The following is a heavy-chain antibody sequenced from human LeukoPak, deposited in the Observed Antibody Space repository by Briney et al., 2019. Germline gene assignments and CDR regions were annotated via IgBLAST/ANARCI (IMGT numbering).Heavy chain of an antibody. J-gene: IGHJ6*04. D-gene: IGHD6-19*01. V-gene: IGHV3-30*03. CDR3: ARLAGAGTPRDYYYYYGMDV. CDR2: ISYDGSNK. CDR1: GFTFSSYG. Sequence: GGSLRLSCAASGFTFSSYGMHWVRQAPGKGLEWVAVISYDGSNKYYADSVKGRFTISRDNAKNSLYLQMNSLRAEDTAVYYCARLAGAGTPRDYYYYYGMDVWGKGTTVTVSS.